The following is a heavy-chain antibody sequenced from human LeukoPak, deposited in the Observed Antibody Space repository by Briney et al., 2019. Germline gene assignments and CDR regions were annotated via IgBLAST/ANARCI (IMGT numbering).Heavy chain of an antibody. CDR1: GGSINGYY. V-gene: IGHV4-59*01. CDR3: ARVFRGAVTSNWFDP. D-gene: IGHD4-17*01. J-gene: IGHJ5*02. CDR2: ISDSGST. Sequence: SETLSLTRTVSGGSINGYYWTWIRQPPGKELEWIGYISDSGSTNYNPSLKSRVTMSVEASKTEFSLRLNSVTAADTAVYYCARVFRGAVTSNWFDPWGQGTLVTVSS.